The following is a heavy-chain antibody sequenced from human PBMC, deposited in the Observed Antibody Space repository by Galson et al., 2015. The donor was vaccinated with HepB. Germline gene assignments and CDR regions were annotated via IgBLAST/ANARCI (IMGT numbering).Heavy chain of an antibody. V-gene: IGHV1-18*04. CDR1: GYTFTSYG. CDR2: ISAYNGNT. CDR3: ARDRGSSGWYYYYYGMDV. J-gene: IGHJ6*02. Sequence: SVKVSCKASGYTFTSYGISWVRQAPGQGLEWMGWISAYNGNTNYAQKLQGRVTMTTDTSTSTAYMELRSLRSDDTAVYYCARDRGSSGWYYYYYGMDVWGQGTTVTVSS. D-gene: IGHD6-19*01.